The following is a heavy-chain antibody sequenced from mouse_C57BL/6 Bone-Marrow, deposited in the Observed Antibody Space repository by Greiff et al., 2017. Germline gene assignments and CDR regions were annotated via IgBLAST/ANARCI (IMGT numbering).Heavy chain of an antibody. CDR3: ASHYYGSSYPLGY. Sequence: VQLKESGAELVRPGSSVKMSCKTSGYTFTSYGINWVKQRPGQGLEWIGYIYIGNGYTEYNEKFKGKATLTSDTSSSTAYMQLSSLTSEDSAIYFGASHYYGSSYPLGYWGQGTTLTVSS. CDR2: IYIGNGYT. V-gene: IGHV1-58*01. J-gene: IGHJ2*01. D-gene: IGHD1-1*01. CDR1: GYTFTSYG.